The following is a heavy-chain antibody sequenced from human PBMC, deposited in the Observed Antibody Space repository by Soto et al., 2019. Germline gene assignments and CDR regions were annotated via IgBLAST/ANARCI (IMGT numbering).Heavy chain of an antibody. CDR3: ARHNYGSGSTYFDY. CDR2: IYYSGST. V-gene: IGHV4-59*08. Sequence: SETLSLTCTVSGGSISSYYWRWIRQPPGKGLEWFGYIYYSGSTNYNPSLKSRVTISVDTSKNQFPLKLNSMTAADTAVYYCARHNYGSGSTYFDYWGQGTLVTVSS. CDR1: GGSISSYY. J-gene: IGHJ4*02. D-gene: IGHD3-10*01.